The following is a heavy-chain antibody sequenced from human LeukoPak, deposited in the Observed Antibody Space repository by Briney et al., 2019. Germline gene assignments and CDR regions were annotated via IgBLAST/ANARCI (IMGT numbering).Heavy chain of an antibody. D-gene: IGHD3-22*01. CDR1: GFTVSSNY. CDR3: AKEGYYDSSGYNWFDP. V-gene: IGHV3-53*01. Sequence: GGSLRLSCAASGFTVSSNYMSWVRQAPGKGLEWVSVIYSGGSTYYADSVKGRFTISRDNSKNTLYLQMNSLRAEDTAVYYCAKEGYYDSSGYNWFDPWGQGTLVTVSS. J-gene: IGHJ5*02. CDR2: IYSGGST.